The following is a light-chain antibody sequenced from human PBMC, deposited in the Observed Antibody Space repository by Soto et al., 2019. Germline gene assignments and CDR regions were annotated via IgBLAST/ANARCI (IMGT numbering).Light chain of an antibody. CDR3: SSYTSSTHCV. V-gene: IGLV2-14*01. Sequence: QSVLSHSASVSWSPGHSITISCTGTSSDVGGYKYVSWYQQYPGKAPKLMMYEVSNRPSGVSNRFSGSKSGNTASLTISGLQAEEEADYYCSSYTSSTHCVFGTGTKVTVL. J-gene: IGLJ1*01. CDR1: SSDVGGYKY. CDR2: EVS.